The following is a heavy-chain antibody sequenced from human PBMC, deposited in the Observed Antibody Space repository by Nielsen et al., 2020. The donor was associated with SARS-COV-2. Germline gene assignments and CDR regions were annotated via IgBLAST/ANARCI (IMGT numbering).Heavy chain of an antibody. J-gene: IGHJ6*02. CDR1: GGSVSSHDW. CDR3: VRGYGSGSLYTFYQYSGVVV. Sequence: SETLSLTCAVSGGSVSSHDWWTWVRQSPGKGLEWIGEVSHSGSTNYNPSLKSRITLSMDKSKNPFSLKLTSVTAADSAVYYCVRGYGSGSLYTFYQYSGVVVWGQGTTVTVSS. D-gene: IGHD3-10*01. CDR2: VSHSGST. V-gene: IGHV4-4*02.